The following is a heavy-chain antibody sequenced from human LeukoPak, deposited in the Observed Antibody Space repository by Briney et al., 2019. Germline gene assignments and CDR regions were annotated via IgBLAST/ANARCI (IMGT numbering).Heavy chain of an antibody. V-gene: IGHV3-53*01. CDR2: IYSGGST. Sequence: GGSLRLSCATSGFTVSSNYMSWVRQAPGKGLEWVSVIYSGGSTYYADSVKGRFTISRDNSKNTLYLQMNSLRAEDTAVYYCARDPLIRVGMDVWGQGTTVTVSS. D-gene: IGHD3-16*01. CDR3: ARDPLIRVGMDV. CDR1: GFTVSSNY. J-gene: IGHJ6*02.